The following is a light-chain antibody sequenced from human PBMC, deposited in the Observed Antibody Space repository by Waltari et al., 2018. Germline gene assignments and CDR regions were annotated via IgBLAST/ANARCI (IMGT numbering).Light chain of an antibody. CDR3: SPWDYSRSARV. V-gene: IGLV1-44*01. Sequence: QSALTQEASVSGTVGQKVTLSCTGNSNNVGRYAVGWYQQISHGAPKTVMFGNSLPSGIPDRFSGSKSGTTASLTISGLQHEDEADYYCSPWDYSRSARVFGGGTKLTVL. J-gene: IGLJ3*02. CDR1: SNNVGRYA. CDR2: GNS.